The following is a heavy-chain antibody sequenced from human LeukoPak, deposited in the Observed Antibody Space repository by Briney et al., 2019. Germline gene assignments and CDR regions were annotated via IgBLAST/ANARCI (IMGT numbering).Heavy chain of an antibody. CDR1: GFTFSNYG. J-gene: IGHJ4*02. Sequence: GGSLRLSCAASGFTFSNYGMNWVRQPPGKGLEWVSYVGGSSRTINYADSVKGRFTISRDNAKNSLYLQMNSLRAEDTAVYYCARGRLDNWGQGTVVTVSS. CDR3: ARGRLDN. V-gene: IGHV3-48*04. CDR2: VGGSSRTI.